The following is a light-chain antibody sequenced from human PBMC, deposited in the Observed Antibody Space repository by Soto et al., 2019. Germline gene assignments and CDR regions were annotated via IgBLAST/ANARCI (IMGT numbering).Light chain of an antibody. CDR3: QDYNSNSPT. Sequence: DIQMTQAPSTLSASVGDRVTITFRASQSISSWLAWYQQKPGKAPNLLIYDASSLESGVPSRFSGSGSGTEFTLNISSLQPDDCATYYCQDYNSNSPTFGRETKVEI. CDR2: DAS. V-gene: IGKV1-5*01. CDR1: QSISSW. J-gene: IGKJ1*01.